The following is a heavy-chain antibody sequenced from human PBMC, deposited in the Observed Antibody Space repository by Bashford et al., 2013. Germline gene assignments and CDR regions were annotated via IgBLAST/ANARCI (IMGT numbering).Heavy chain of an antibody. Sequence: GGSLRLSCAASGFTFSTYWMHWVRQVPGKGLVWVSRINPDGTDTAYADSVKGRFTISRDNAKNTLYLQMSSLGAEDTALYYCAKDLAGTDDYWGRGTLVTVSS. J-gene: IGHJ4*02. CDR2: INPDGTDT. CDR1: GFTFSTYW. CDR3: AKDLAGTDDY. D-gene: IGHD3-10*01. V-gene: IGHV3-74*01.